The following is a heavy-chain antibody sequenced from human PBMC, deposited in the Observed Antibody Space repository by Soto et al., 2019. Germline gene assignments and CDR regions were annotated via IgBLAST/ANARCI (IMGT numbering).Heavy chain of an antibody. J-gene: IGHJ4*02. Sequence: GGSLRLSCAASGFTFSSYSMNWVRQAPGKGLEWVSSISSSSSYIYYADSVKGRFTISRDNAKNSLYLQMNSLRAEDTAVYYCARESRYYDILTGYLFWGQGTLVTVSS. CDR1: GFTFSSYS. CDR2: ISSSSSYI. D-gene: IGHD3-9*01. CDR3: ARESRYYDILTGYLF. V-gene: IGHV3-21*01.